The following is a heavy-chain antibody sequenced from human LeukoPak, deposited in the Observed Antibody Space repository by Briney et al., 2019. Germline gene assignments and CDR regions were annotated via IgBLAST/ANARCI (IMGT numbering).Heavy chain of an antibody. Sequence: GGSLRLSCAASGFTFNNYAMNWVRQAPGKGLEWVSVISGSGGTTYYADSVKGRFTISRDNSKNTLYLQMNSLRAEGTAVYYCARDLEVTSSPRPYYYYGMDVWGQGTTVTVSS. CDR3: ARDLEVTSSPRPYYYYGMDV. CDR2: ISGSGGTT. D-gene: IGHD2-2*01. V-gene: IGHV3-23*01. J-gene: IGHJ6*02. CDR1: GFTFNNYA.